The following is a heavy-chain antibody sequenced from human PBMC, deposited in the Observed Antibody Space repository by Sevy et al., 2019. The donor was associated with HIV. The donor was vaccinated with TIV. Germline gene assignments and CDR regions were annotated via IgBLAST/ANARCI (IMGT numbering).Heavy chain of an antibody. Sequence: GGSLRLSCAASGFSLNSYWMSWVRQAPGKGLEWVANIKQDGSVKYYVDFVKGRFPISRDNARNLLYLQMNSLRAEDTALYYCVRAIAADGSFWGQGTLVTVSS. V-gene: IGHV3-7*01. CDR3: VRAIAADGSF. J-gene: IGHJ4*02. CDR1: GFSLNSYW. D-gene: IGHD6-13*01. CDR2: IKQDGSVK.